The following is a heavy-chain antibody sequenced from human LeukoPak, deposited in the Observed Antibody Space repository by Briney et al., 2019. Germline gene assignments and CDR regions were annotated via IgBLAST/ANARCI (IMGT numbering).Heavy chain of an antibody. CDR3: ARHRHSHHYDY. CDR2: ISYSWST. J-gene: IGHJ4*02. Sequence: SETLSLTCTVSGGSISSSSSDYYWGWVRQPPGKRLEWIGSISYSWSTYYNPPLKSRVTIFADTSNNQFSLKLTSVTAADTAVYYCARHRHSHHYDYWGQGTLVTVSS. D-gene: IGHD5-18*01. CDR1: GGSISSSSSDYY. V-gene: IGHV4-39*01.